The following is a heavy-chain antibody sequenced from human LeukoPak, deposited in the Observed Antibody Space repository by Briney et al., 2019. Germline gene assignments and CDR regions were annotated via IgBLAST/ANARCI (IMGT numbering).Heavy chain of an antibody. J-gene: IGHJ4*02. CDR1: GFTFSSYD. V-gene: IGHV3-13*01. Sequence: GGSLRLSCAASGFTFSSYDRHWVRQAPGKGLEWVSAISAAGDTYYLDSVKGRFTISTENTKNSFYLQMNSLRAGDTAVYYCVALGDRIYWGQGTLVTVPS. D-gene: IGHD2-21*02. CDR3: VALGDRIY. CDR2: ISAAGDT.